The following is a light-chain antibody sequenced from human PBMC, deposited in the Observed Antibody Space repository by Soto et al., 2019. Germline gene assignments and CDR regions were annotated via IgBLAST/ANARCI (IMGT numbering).Light chain of an antibody. Sequence: QSVLTQPPSVSGAPGQRVTISCTGSSSNIGANYDVHWYQQRPGTAPKLLIFGNNNRPSGVPDRFSGSKSGTSASLAITGLQAEDEGDYYCQSYDTPQSARYVFGTGTKVTVL. CDR1: SSNIGANYD. J-gene: IGLJ1*01. V-gene: IGLV1-40*01. CDR2: GNN. CDR3: QSYDTPQSARYV.